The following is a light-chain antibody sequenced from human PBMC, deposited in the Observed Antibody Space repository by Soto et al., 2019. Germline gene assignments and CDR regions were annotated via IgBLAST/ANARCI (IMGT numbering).Light chain of an antibody. CDR1: QSVSSN. J-gene: IGKJ1*01. Sequence: EMVMTKSPATLSVSPEERVSLSCRASQSVSSNLAGSQQKPGQAPRLLIYGASTRATGIPARFSGSGSGTEFTLTISSLKAEDFAVYYCQQYNNWPPVTFGQGTKVEIK. V-gene: IGKV3-15*01. CDR3: QQYNNWPPVT. CDR2: GAS.